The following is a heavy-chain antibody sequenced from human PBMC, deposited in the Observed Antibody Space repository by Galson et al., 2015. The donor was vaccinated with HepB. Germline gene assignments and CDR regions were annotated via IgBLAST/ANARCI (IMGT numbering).Heavy chain of an antibody. Sequence: SVKVSCKASGYSFTTYSIHWVRQAPGQRLEWMGWIYAGNGNTKYSEKFQGRVTITRDTFATTAYMELSSLSSEDTAVYYCVAYESGGYYTYFDYWGQGTLVTVSS. J-gene: IGHJ4*02. CDR3: VAYESGGYYTYFDY. CDR2: IYAGNGNT. V-gene: IGHV1-3*01. D-gene: IGHD3-22*01. CDR1: GYSFTTYS.